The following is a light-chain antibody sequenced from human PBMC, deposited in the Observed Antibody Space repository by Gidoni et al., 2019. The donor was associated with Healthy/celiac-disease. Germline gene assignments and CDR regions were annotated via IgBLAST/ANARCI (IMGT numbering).Light chain of an antibody. J-gene: IGLJ1*01. Sequence: SYELTQPPSVSVPPGQTASITCSGDKLGDKYACWYQQKPGQSPVLVLSQDSKRPSGIPERFSGSNSGNTATLTISGTQAMDEADYYCQAWDSSTYVFGTGTQVTVL. CDR3: QAWDSSTYV. CDR2: QDS. CDR1: KLGDKY. V-gene: IGLV3-1*01.